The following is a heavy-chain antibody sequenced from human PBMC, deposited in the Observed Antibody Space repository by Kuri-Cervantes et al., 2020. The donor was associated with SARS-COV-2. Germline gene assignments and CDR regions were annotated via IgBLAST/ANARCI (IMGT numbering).Heavy chain of an antibody. CDR2: VNHRGST. CDR3: ARANWGSYYYYYMDV. V-gene: IGHV4-34*01. Sequence: GSLRLSCAFYGESFSGYYWNWIRQSPGKGLEWIGEVNHRGSTNYNPSLKSRVTISVDTSSKQFSLHLSSVTAADTAVYYCARANWGSYYYYYMDVWGKGTTVTVSS. J-gene: IGHJ6*03. CDR1: GESFSGYY. D-gene: IGHD7-27*01.